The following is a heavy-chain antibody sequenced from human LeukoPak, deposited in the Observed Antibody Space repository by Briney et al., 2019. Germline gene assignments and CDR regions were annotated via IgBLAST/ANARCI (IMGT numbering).Heavy chain of an antibody. CDR3: ATVDILTGYATHDY. J-gene: IGHJ4*02. Sequence: ASVKVSCKVSGYTLTELSMHWVRQAPGKGLEWMGGFDPEDGETIYAQKFQGRVTTTEDTSTDTAYMELSSLRSEDTAVYYCATVDILTGYATHDYWGQGTLVTVSS. V-gene: IGHV1-24*01. CDR2: FDPEDGET. D-gene: IGHD3-9*01. CDR1: GYTLTELS.